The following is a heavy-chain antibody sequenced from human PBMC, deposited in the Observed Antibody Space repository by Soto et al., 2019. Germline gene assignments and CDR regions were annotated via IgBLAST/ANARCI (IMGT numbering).Heavy chain of an antibody. V-gene: IGHV1-18*01. CDR1: GYTFTSYG. CDR3: ARDPPYYGILTGADHWFDP. D-gene: IGHD3-9*01. CDR2: ISAYNGNT. J-gene: IGHJ5*02. Sequence: QVQLVQSGAEVKKPGASVKVSCKASGYTFTSYGISWVRQAPGQGLEWMGWISAYNGNTNYAQKLQGRVTMTTDTSTRTAYMELRSLGSDDTAVYYCARDPPYYGILTGADHWFDPWGQGTLVTVSS.